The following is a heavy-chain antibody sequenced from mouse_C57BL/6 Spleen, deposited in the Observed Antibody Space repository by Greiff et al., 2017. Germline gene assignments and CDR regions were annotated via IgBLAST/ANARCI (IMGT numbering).Heavy chain of an antibody. CDR2: IYPSDSET. CDR1: GYTFTSYW. J-gene: IGHJ2*01. V-gene: IGHV1-61*01. CDR3: ASWGYGSSFGY. D-gene: IGHD1-1*01. Sequence: QVQLQQPGAELVRPGSSVKLSCKASGYTFTSYWMDWVKQRPGQGLEWIGNIYPSDSETHYHPKFKDKATLTVDKSASTSYMQLSSQTSVVSSVDYCASWGYGSSFGYWGQGTTLTVSS.